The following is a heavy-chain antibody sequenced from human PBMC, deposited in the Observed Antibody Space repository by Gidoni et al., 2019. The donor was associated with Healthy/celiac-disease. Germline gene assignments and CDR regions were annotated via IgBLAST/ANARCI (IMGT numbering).Heavy chain of an antibody. CDR1: AGTFSSYA. CDR3: ARDGERQVATPGLGYYYGMDV. Sequence: QVQLVQSGAEVKKPGSSVKVSCKAPAGTFSSYAISWVGQAPGQGLEWMGGIIPIFGTANYAQEFQGRVTITADESTSTANMELSSLRSEDTAVYYCARDGERQVATPGLGYYYGMDVWGQGTTVTVSS. V-gene: IGHV1-69*01. CDR2: IIPIFGTA. D-gene: IGHD3-10*01. J-gene: IGHJ6*02.